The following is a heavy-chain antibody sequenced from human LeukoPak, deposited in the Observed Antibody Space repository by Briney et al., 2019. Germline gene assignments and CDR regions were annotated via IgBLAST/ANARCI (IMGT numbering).Heavy chain of an antibody. Sequence: PSETLSLTCTVSGGSISSYYWSWLRQPPGRGLKWIGYIYYTGSTNYNPSLKSRVTISVDTSKNQFSLKLSSVTAADTAVYYCARDQRSGDYWFDPWGQGTLVTVSS. CDR1: GGSISSYY. V-gene: IGHV4-59*01. D-gene: IGHD4-17*01. CDR3: ARDQRSGDYWFDP. J-gene: IGHJ5*02. CDR2: IYYTGST.